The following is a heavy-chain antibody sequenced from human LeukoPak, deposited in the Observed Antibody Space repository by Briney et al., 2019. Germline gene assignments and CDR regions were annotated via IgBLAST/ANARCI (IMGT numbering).Heavy chain of an antibody. D-gene: IGHD3-10*01. V-gene: IGHV3-23*01. CDR3: AKRGVAIRVILVGFHKEAYYFDS. CDR2: ISGSGGGT. Sequence: GGSLRLSCAVSGITLSNYAMSWVRQAPGKGLEWVAGISGSGGGTNYADSVKGRFTISRDNPKNTLYLQMNNLSADDTAVYFCAKRGVAIRVILVGFHKEAYYFDSWGQGALVTVSS. CDR1: GITLSNYA. J-gene: IGHJ4*02.